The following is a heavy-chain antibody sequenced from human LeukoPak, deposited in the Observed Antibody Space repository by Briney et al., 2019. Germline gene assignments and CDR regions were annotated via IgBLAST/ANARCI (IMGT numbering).Heavy chain of an antibody. D-gene: IGHD4-23*01. CDR1: GGTFSSYA. V-gene: IGHV1-69*13. J-gene: IGHJ4*02. CDR2: IIPLFGTA. Sequence: SVKVSCKASGGTFSSYAISWVRQAPGQGLEWMGGIIPLFGTANYAQKFQGRVTITAVESMSTAYMELSSLRSVNTAVYYCARGWLAESTVVTPYNYWGQGTLVTVSS. CDR3: ARGWLAESTVVTPYNY.